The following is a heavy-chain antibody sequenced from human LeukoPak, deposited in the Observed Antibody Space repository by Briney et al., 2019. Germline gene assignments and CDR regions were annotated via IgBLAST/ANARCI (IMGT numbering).Heavy chain of an antibody. D-gene: IGHD4-17*01. CDR2: INGSGGRT. Sequence: PGGSLRLSCAASGFTFSTNSMNWVRQAPGKGLERVSDINGSGGRTYYADSVKGRFTISRDNSKNTLYLQMNSLRVEDTAVYYFANPPTVTKIRFGPWGQGTLVTVSS. V-gene: IGHV3-23*01. CDR3: ANPPTVTKIRFGP. CDR1: GFTFSTNS. J-gene: IGHJ5*02.